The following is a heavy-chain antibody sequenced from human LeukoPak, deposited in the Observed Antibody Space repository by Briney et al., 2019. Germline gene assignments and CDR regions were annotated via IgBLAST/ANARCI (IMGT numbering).Heavy chain of an antibody. J-gene: IGHJ4*02. CDR3: ARDEAYCSGGSCSDFDY. CDR1: GYTFTGYY. Sequence: ASVKVSCKASGYTFTGYYMHWVRQAPGQGLEWMGWINPNSGGTNYAQKFQGRVTMTRDTSISTAYMELSRLRSDDTAVYYCARDEAYCSGGSCSDFDYWGQGTLVTVSS. CDR2: INPNSGGT. D-gene: IGHD2-15*01. V-gene: IGHV1-2*02.